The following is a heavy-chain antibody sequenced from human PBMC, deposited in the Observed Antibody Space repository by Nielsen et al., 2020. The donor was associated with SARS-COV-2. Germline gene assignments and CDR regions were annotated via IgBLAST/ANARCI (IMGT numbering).Heavy chain of an antibody. J-gene: IGHJ4*02. Sequence: SETLSLTCAVYGGSFSGYYWSWIRQPPGKGLEWIGEINHSGSTNYNPSLKSRATISVDTSKNQFSLKLSSVTAADTAVYYCAREGHVDTAMVNVYWGQGTLVTVSS. D-gene: IGHD5-18*01. V-gene: IGHV4-34*01. CDR1: GGSFSGYY. CDR2: INHSGST. CDR3: AREGHVDTAMVNVY.